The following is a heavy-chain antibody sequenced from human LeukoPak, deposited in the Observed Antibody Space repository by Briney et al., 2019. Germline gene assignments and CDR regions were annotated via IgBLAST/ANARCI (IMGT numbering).Heavy chain of an antibody. CDR3: ARRHYYNGRAYYFLDY. CDR2: IYYSGSA. J-gene: IGHJ4*02. Sequence: SETLSLTCTVSGGSLSSYYWSWIRQPPGKGLEWIGYIYYSGSAKYNPSLKSRVTISVDTSKNQFSLKLSSVTAGDTAVYYCARRHYYNGRAYYFLDYWGQGTMVTVSS. D-gene: IGHD3-22*01. CDR1: GGSLSSYY. V-gene: IGHV4-59*01.